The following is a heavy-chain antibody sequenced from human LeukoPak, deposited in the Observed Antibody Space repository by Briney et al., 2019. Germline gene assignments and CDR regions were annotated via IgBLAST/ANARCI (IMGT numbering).Heavy chain of an antibody. CDR3: ARESGFYGSGSRY. Sequence: ASVKVSCKASGGTFNSYAINWVRQAAGQGLERMGWMNPNSGNTGYTQKFQGRVTMTRDTAISTAYMELTSLRSEDTAVYFCARESGFYGSGSRYWGQGTLVTVSS. D-gene: IGHD3-10*01. CDR2: MNPNSGNT. V-gene: IGHV1-8*02. CDR1: GGTFNSYA. J-gene: IGHJ4*02.